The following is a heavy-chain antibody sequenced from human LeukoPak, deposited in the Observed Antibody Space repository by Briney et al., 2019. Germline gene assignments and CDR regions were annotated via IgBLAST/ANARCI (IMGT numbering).Heavy chain of an antibody. Sequence: KPSQTLSLTCAIYDGSFSGYYWSWIRQPPGKGLERIGEIYHSGSTNYNPSLKSRVTLYVDTSKNQFSRMLSSGTAGNTAVYYCARGLQIRKQSLGYWGQGTLVTVSS. D-gene: IGHD6-19*01. CDR3: ARGLQIRKQSLGY. J-gene: IGHJ4*02. CDR1: DGSFSGYY. CDR2: IYHSGST. V-gene: IGHV4-34*01.